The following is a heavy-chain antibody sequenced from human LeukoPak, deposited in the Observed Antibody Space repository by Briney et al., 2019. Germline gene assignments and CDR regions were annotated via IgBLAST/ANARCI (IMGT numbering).Heavy chain of an antibody. CDR2: IYSDGNT. D-gene: IGHD6-19*01. CDR3: AGATHSSSWYDH. J-gene: IGHJ5*02. CDR1: GFTVSSIY. Sequence: PGGSLRLSCAVSGFTVSSIYMSWVRQAPGKGLEWVSFIYSDGNTYYGDSVKGRFTLSRDSSRNTLYLQMNSLTVDDTAVYYCAGATHSSSWYDHWGQGTLVTVSS. V-gene: IGHV3-53*01.